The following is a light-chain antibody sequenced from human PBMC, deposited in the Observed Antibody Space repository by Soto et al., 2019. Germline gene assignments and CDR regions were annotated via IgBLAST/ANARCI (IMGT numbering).Light chain of an antibody. CDR1: QDIGNL. V-gene: IGKV1-12*01. CDR2: FGS. CDR3: QQAGSFPLT. Sequence: DIQMTQSPSSVSASVGDRVTLTCRASQDIGNLLAWYQQKPGKAPKLLIYFGSNLQTGVPSRFSGSGSGTDFTLTISSLQPEDLGTYYCQQAGSFPLTFGRGTRVEIK. J-gene: IGKJ4*01.